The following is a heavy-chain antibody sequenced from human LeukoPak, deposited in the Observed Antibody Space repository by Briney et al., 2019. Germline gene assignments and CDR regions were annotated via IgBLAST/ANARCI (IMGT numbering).Heavy chain of an antibody. CDR2: IYHRGSA. V-gene: IGHV4-59*01. CDR1: GGSISTYY. D-gene: IGHD3-10*01. CDR3: ARAGDYYVSGSYLGY. Sequence: SETLSLTCTVSGGSISTYYWTWIRQPPGKGLEWIGYIYHRGSANYNPSLKSRVTISVDTSKNQFSLTLSSVTAADAAVYYCARAGDYYVSGSYLGYWGQGTLVTVSS. J-gene: IGHJ4*02.